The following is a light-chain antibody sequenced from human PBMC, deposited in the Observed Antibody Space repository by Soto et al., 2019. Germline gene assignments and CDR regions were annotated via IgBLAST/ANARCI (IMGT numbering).Light chain of an antibody. CDR2: SNN. J-gene: IGLJ2*01. CDR3: ATWDDSLNGLI. Sequence: QSVLTQPPSASGTPGQRVTISCSGGSSNIKTNGVSWYQQVPGAAPKLLIYSNNQRTSGAPDRFTGSKSGTSASLAIAGLQSEDEATYHCATWDDSLNGLIFGGGTKVTVL. V-gene: IGLV1-44*01. CDR1: SSNIKTNG.